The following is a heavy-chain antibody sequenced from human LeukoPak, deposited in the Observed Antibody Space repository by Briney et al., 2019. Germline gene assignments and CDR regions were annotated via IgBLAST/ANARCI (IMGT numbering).Heavy chain of an antibody. D-gene: IGHD1-14*01. CDR2: FTSDTGDT. Sequence: GGSLRLSGAASGFTFSSYTMTWVRQAPGKGLEWVSAFTSDTGDTYYAESVRGRSTISRDNSKNTLYLQMNSLRAEDTAVYYCARSITGDYWGQGALVTVSS. CDR1: GFTFSSYT. J-gene: IGHJ4*02. CDR3: ARSITGDY. V-gene: IGHV3-23*01.